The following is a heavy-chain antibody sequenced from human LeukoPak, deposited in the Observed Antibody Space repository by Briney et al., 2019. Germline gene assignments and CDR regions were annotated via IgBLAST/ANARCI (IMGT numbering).Heavy chain of an antibody. J-gene: IGHJ5*02. Sequence: GGSLRLSCAASGFTFSSYAMSWVRQAPGKGLEWVSAISGSGGSTYYADSVKGRFTISRDNSKNTLYLQMNSLRAEDTAVYYCARALYYDFSDPLFDPWGQGTLATVSS. V-gene: IGHV3-23*01. D-gene: IGHD3-3*01. CDR1: GFTFSSYA. CDR2: ISGSGGST. CDR3: ARALYYDFSDPLFDP.